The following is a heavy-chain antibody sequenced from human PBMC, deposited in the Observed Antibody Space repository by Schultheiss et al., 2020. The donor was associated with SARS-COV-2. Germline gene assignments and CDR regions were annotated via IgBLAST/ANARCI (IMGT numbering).Heavy chain of an antibody. Sequence: SQTLSLTCSVSGASTSIVSYYWAWVRQPAGKGLEWIGRIYSSGSTDYDPSLKSRVTISVDTSKNQFSLKLSSVTAADTAVYYCARREGAFDIWGQGTMVTVSS. J-gene: IGHJ3*02. CDR3: ARREGAFDI. CDR1: GASTSIVSYY. CDR2: IYSSGST. V-gene: IGHV4-61*02.